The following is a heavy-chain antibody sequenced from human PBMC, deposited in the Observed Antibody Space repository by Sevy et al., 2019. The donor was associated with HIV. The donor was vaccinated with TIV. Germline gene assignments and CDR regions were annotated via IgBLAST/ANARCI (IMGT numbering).Heavy chain of an antibody. CDR2: VWPGDTDA. V-gene: IGHV5-51*01. CDR1: GYGFSNYW. D-gene: IGHD6-19*01. J-gene: IGHJ5*02. Sequence: GESLKISCKASGYGFSNYWIGWVRQMPGKGLEWMGTVWPGDTDARYNPSFQGQVTISVDKSVNTAYLQWSSLKASDAAMYYCARHLRYSSGGHWFDPWGQGTLVTVSS. CDR3: ARHLRYSSGGHWFDP.